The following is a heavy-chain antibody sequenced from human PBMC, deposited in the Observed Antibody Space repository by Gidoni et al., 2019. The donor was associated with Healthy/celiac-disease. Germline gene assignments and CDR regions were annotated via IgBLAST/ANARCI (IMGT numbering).Heavy chain of an antibody. CDR2: IIPILGIA. D-gene: IGHD3-10*01. V-gene: IGHV1-69*04. CDR1: GGTFSSYA. CDR3: ARDPSGVRGVTSLTNWFDP. J-gene: IGHJ5*02. Sequence: QVQLVQSGAEVKKPGSSVKVSCKASGGTFSSYATSWVRQAPGQGLEWMGRIIPILGIANYAQKFQGRVTITADKSTSTAYMELSSLRSEDTAVYYCARDPSGVRGVTSLTNWFDPWGQGTLVTVSS.